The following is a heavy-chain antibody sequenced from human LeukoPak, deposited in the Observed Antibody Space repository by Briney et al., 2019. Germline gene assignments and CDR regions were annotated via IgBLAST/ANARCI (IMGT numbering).Heavy chain of an antibody. CDR2: INHSGST. D-gene: IGHD3-22*01. V-gene: IGHV4-34*01. CDR1: GGSFSGYY. J-gene: IGHJ4*02. CDR3: ARAMNSWFLLDLDY. Sequence: PSETLSLTCAVYGGSFSGYYWSWIRQPPGKGLEWIGEINHSGSTNYNPSLKSRVTISVDTSKNQFSLKLSSVTAADTAVYYCARAMNSWFLLDLDYWGQGNLVTVSS.